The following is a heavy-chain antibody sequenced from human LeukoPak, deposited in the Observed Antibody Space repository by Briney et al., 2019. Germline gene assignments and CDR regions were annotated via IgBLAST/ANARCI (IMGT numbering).Heavy chain of an antibody. Sequence: ASETLSLTCTVSGGSISSYYWSWIRQPPGKGLEWIGYIYYSGSTNYNPSLKSRVTISVDTSKNQFSLKLSSVTAADTAVYYCARVPARQDSYGPYFDYWGQGTLVTVSS. V-gene: IGHV4-59*08. D-gene: IGHD5-18*01. CDR1: GGSISSYY. J-gene: IGHJ4*02. CDR3: ARVPARQDSYGPYFDY. CDR2: IYYSGST.